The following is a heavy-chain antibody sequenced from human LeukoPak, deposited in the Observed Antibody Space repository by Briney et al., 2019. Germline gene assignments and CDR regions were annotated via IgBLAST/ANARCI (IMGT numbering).Heavy chain of an antibody. CDR2: INNDGTEK. Sequence: GGSLRLSCAASGFTFRNSWMTWVRQSPGKGLEWAASINNDGTEKYYGDSVNRRFSISRDNSKDSLYLQMNFLRPEDASTYYCARDSGYNTFDLWGQGTRVIVSS. CDR3: ARDSGYNTFDL. D-gene: IGHD5-18*01. V-gene: IGHV3-7*01. J-gene: IGHJ4*02. CDR1: GFTFRNSW.